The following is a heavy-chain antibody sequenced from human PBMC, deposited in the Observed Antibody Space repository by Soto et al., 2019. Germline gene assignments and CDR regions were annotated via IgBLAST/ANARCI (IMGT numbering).Heavy chain of an antibody. Sequence: SVKVSCKASGGTFSSYTISWVRQAPGQGLEWMGRIIPILGIANYAQKFQGRVTITADKSTSTAYMELSSLRSEDTAVYYCAGDYYGSGSYFDYWGQGTLVTAPQ. D-gene: IGHD3-10*01. J-gene: IGHJ4*02. CDR3: AGDYYGSGSYFDY. V-gene: IGHV1-69*02. CDR2: IIPILGIA. CDR1: GGTFSSYT.